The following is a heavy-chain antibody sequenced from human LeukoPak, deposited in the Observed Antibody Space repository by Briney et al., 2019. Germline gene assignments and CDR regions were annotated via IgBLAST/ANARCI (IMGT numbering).Heavy chain of an antibody. Sequence: SETLSLTCAVYGGSFSGYYWSWIRQPPGKGLEWIGEINHSGSTNYNPSLKSRVTISVDTSKNQFSLKLSSVTAADTAVYYCARTLRWGNWFDPWGQGTLVTVSS. CDR3: ARTLRWGNWFDP. J-gene: IGHJ5*02. CDR2: INHSGST. D-gene: IGHD3-16*01. CDR1: GGSFSGYY. V-gene: IGHV4-34*01.